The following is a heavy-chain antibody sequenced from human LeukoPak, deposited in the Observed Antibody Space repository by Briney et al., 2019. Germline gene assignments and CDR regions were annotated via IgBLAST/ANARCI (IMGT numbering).Heavy chain of an antibody. CDR2: INHSGST. J-gene: IGHJ4*02. CDR1: GGSFSGYY. D-gene: IGHD3-22*01. V-gene: IGHV4-34*01. CDR3: ARGRRYYDSSGYFDYFDY. Sequence: PSETLSLTCAVYGGSFSGYYWSWIRQPPGKGLEWIGEINHSGSTNYNPSLKSRVTISVDTSKNQFSLKLSSVTAADTAVYYCARGRRYYDSSGYFDYFDYWGQGTLVTASS.